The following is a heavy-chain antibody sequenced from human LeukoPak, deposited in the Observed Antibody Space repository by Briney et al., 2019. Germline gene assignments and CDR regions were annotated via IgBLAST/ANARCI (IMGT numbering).Heavy chain of an antibody. Sequence: ASVKVSCKASGYTFTGYYMHWVRQAPGQGLEWMGRINPDSGGTNYAQKFQGRVTMTRDTSISTAYMELSRLRSDDTAVYYCARTTSIVVGSSRFDYWGPGILVTVSS. V-gene: IGHV1-2*06. J-gene: IGHJ4*02. CDR3: ARTTSIVVGSSRFDY. CDR1: GYTFTGYY. CDR2: INPDSGGT. D-gene: IGHD2-15*01.